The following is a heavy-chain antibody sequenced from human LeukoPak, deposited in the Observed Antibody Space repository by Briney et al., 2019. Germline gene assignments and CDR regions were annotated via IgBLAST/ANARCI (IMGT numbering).Heavy chain of an antibody. CDR3: ARGYYYDSSGYYAFDM. CDR2: IYHSGST. D-gene: IGHD3-22*01. V-gene: IGHV4-30-2*01. Sequence: SHTLSLTCTVSGGSISSGGYYWSWIRKHPGKGLEWIEYIYHSGSTYYHPSLKSRVTISVDRSKNQFSLKLSSVTAADTAVYYCARGYYYDSSGYYAFDMWGQGTMVTVSS. J-gene: IGHJ3*02. CDR1: GGSISSGGYY.